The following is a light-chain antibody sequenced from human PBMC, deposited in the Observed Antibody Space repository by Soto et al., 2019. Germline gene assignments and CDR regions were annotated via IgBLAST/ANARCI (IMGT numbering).Light chain of an antibody. CDR2: EVS. V-gene: IGLV2-8*01. Sequence: QSVLAQPPSATGSPGQSVTIPCTGTSSDGGGYNYVSLYQQHPGEAPKLFVSEVSKRPSGVPDRFSGSKSGNTASLTVSGLQTADAADYYCGSYGGSNNYVFGTGTKVT. CDR1: SSDGGGYNY. J-gene: IGLJ1*01. CDR3: GSYGGSNNYV.